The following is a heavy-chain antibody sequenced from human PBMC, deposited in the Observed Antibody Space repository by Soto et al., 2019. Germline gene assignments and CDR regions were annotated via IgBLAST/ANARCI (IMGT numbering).Heavy chain of an antibody. CDR3: ARSSTSANYFDY. Sequence: PSETLCLTCTVSGGSISSGGYYWSWIRQHPGKGLEWIGYIYYSGSTYYNPSLKSRVTISVDTSKNQFSLKLSSVTAAHTAVYYCARSSTSANYFDYWGQGTLVTVSS. CDR2: IYYSGST. J-gene: IGHJ4*02. V-gene: IGHV4-31*03. CDR1: GGSISSGGYY. D-gene: IGHD2-2*01.